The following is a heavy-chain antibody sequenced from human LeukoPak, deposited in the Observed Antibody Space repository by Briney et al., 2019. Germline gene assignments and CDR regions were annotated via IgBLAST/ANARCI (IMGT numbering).Heavy chain of an antibody. D-gene: IGHD6-13*01. Sequence: GGTLRLSCAASGFTFSSYSMNWVRQAPGKGLEWVSSISSSSSYIYYADSVKGRFTISRDNAKNSLYLQMNSLRAEDTAVYYCARGAISSWYEDWGQGTLVTVSS. CDR3: ARGAISSWYED. CDR2: ISSSSSYI. V-gene: IGHV3-21*01. J-gene: IGHJ4*02. CDR1: GFTFSSYS.